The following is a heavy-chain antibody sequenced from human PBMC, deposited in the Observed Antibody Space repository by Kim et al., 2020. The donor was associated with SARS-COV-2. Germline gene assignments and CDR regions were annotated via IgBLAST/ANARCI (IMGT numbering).Heavy chain of an antibody. V-gene: IGHV4-31*01. D-gene: IGHD2-2*01. Sequence: PTLKSPVTISADTSKNQFSLKLSSVTAADTAVYYCARVGFSSTSANWFDPWGQGTLVTVSS. J-gene: IGHJ5*02. CDR3: ARVGFSSTSANWFDP.